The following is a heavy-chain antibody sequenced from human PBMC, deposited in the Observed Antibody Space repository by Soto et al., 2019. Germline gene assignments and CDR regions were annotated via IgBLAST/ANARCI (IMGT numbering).Heavy chain of an antibody. Sequence: QVQLVQSGDEVKKPGASVKVSCKASGYIFVNYGIAWVRQAPGQGLEWMGWISPYTGNTHSATKVQGRLTMTTETSTSTAYMDLGSLTSDDTAVYYCVMVDNYVTPTPQYVWGQGTTVTVSS. CDR3: VMVDNYVTPTPQYV. V-gene: IGHV1-18*01. D-gene: IGHD3-16*01. J-gene: IGHJ6*02. CDR1: GYIFVNYG. CDR2: ISPYTGNT.